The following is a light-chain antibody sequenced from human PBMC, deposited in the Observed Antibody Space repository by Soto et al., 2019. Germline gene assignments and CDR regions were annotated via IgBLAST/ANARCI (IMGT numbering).Light chain of an antibody. CDR2: STD. Sequence: QAVVTQEPSLTVSPGGTVTLTCASSTGAVTSGHYTNWLQQKPGQAPRALIYSTDTKHSWTPARFSGSLLGGKAALTLSGAQPEDEADYYGLLYYGGAVIFGGGTKLTVL. V-gene: IGLV7-43*01. J-gene: IGLJ2*01. CDR1: TGAVTSGHY. CDR3: LLYYGGAVI.